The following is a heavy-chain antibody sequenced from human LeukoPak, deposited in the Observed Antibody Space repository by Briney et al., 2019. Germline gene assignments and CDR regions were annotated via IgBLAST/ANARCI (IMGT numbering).Heavy chain of an antibody. V-gene: IGHV4-34*01. Sequence: SETLSLTCAVYGGSFSGYYWSWIRQPPGKGLEWIGEINHSGSTNYNPSLKSRVTISVDTSKNQFSLKLSSVTAADTAVYYCARFGYAAAGYTENWGQGTLVTVSS. CDR1: GGSFSGYY. D-gene: IGHD6-13*01. CDR3: ARFGYAAAGYTEN. J-gene: IGHJ4*02. CDR2: INHSGST.